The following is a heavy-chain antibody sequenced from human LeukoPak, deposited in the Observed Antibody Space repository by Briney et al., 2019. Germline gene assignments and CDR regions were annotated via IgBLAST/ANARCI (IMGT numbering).Heavy chain of an antibody. Sequence: GGSLRLSCAASGFTFSSYSMNWVRQAPGKGLEWVSSISSSSSYIYYADSVKGRFTISRDNAKNSLYLQMNSLRAEDTAVYYCARTLIEYSVSSCYFDYWGQGTLVTVSS. D-gene: IGHD6-6*01. CDR3: ARTLIEYSVSSCYFDY. J-gene: IGHJ4*02. CDR1: GFTFSSYS. CDR2: ISSSSSYI. V-gene: IGHV3-21*01.